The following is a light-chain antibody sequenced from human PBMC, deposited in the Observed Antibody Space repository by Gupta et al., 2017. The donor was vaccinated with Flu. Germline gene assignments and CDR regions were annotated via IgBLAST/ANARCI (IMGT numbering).Light chain of an antibody. Sequence: AMEQTATITCGGTTKGSNNLHWYQNKPGQRPVLVIDRKSNGPAGISERFSGANSGNTATLTISRGQAGDEDDYYCQVWSTNWVFGGGTKLTVL. CDR2: RKS. V-gene: IGLV3-9*01. CDR3: QVWSTNWV. J-gene: IGLJ3*02. CDR1: TKGSNN.